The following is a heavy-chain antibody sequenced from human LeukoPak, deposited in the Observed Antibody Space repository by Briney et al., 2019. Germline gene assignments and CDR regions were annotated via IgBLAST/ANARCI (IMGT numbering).Heavy chain of an antibody. CDR1: GFTFSSYS. Sequence: PGGSLRLSCADSGFTFSSYSMNWVREAPGKGVERGSYISIISSTIYYPDSVKARFTISRDNANNSLYLQMNSLRAEDTAVYYCATVYYDFWSGYPHDAFDIWGQGTMVTVSS. CDR3: ATVYYDFWSGYPHDAFDI. CDR2: ISIISSTI. V-gene: IGHV3-48*01. J-gene: IGHJ3*02. D-gene: IGHD3-3*01.